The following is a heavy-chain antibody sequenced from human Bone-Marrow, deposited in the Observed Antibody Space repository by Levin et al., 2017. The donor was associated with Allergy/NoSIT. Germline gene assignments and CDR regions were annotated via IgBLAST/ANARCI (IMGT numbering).Heavy chain of an antibody. CDR3: ARAPYSSGWYGVRYYYDYDYMDV. V-gene: IGHV3-7*03. J-gene: IGHJ6*03. D-gene: IGHD6-19*01. Sequence: LSLTCAASGFTFSSYWMSWVRQAPGKGLEWVANIKQDGSEKYYVDSVKGRFTISRDNAKNSLYLQMNSLRAEDTAVYYCARAPYSSGWYGVRYYYDYDYMDVWGKGTTVTVSS. CDR1: GFTFSSYW. CDR2: IKQDGSEK.